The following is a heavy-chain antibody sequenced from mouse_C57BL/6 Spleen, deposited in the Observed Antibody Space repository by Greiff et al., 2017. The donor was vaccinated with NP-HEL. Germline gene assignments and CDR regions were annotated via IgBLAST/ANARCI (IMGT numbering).Heavy chain of an antibody. CDR1: GYAFTNYL. CDR3: ARETTVDGWYFDV. Sequence: VQLQQSGAELVRPGTSVKVSCKASGYAFTNYLIEWVKQRPGQGLEWIGVINPGSGGTNYNEKFKGKATLTADKSSSTAYMQLSSLTSEDSAVYVYARETTVDGWYFDVWGKGTTVTVSS. D-gene: IGHD1-1*01. CDR2: INPGSGGT. J-gene: IGHJ1*03. V-gene: IGHV1-54*01.